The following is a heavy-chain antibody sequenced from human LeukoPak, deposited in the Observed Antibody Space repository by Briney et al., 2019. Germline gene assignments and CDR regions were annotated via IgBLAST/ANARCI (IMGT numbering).Heavy chain of an antibody. CDR3: ARPHINYYDSSGYLS. J-gene: IGHJ5*02. Sequence: PGGSLRFSCAASGFTFSSYSMNWVRQAPGKGLEWVSYISSSSSIIYYADSVKGRFTISRDNAENSLYLQMNSLRAEDTAVYYCARPHINYYDSSGYLSWGQGTLVTVSS. CDR1: GFTFSSYS. D-gene: IGHD3-22*01. V-gene: IGHV3-48*01. CDR2: ISSSSSII.